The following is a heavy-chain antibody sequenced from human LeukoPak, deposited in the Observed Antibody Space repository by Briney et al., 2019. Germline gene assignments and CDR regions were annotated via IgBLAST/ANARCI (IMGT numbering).Heavy chain of an antibody. CDR1: GFTFNGYA. V-gene: IGHV3-30*04. Sequence: GGSLRLSCAASGFTFNGYAMHWVRQAPGKGLEWVAVISYDGSNKYYADSVKGRFTISRDNSKNTLNLQMNSLRAEDTAVYYCARDRYSSGWYGDFDCWGQGTLVTVSS. D-gene: IGHD6-19*01. J-gene: IGHJ4*02. CDR2: ISYDGSNK. CDR3: ARDRYSSGWYGDFDC.